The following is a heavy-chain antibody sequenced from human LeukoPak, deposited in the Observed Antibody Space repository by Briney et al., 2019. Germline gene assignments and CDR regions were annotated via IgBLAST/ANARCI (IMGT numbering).Heavy chain of an antibody. Sequence: SETLSLTCAVYGGSFSGYYWSWIRQPPGKGLEWIGEINHSGSTNYNPSLKSRVTISVDTSKNQFSLKLSSVTAADTAVYYCATSPDYGSGLPSLWGQGTLVTVSS. CDR1: GGSFSGYY. CDR2: INHSGST. J-gene: IGHJ4*02. CDR3: ATSPDYGSGLPSL. D-gene: IGHD3-10*01. V-gene: IGHV4-34*01.